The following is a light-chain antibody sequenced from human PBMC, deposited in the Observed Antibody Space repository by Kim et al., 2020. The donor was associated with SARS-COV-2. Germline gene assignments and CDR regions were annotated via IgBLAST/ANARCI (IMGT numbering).Light chain of an antibody. J-gene: IGKJ1*01. Sequence: SPGEGATLSSRASQSVRNHVAWYQQKPGQSPRLLIYDASTRATGIPARFSGSASGTEFTLTISSLQSEDFAVYYCQHYDSMPPWKFGQGTKVDIK. CDR3: QHYDSMPPWK. V-gene: IGKV3-15*01. CDR2: DAS. CDR1: QSVRNH.